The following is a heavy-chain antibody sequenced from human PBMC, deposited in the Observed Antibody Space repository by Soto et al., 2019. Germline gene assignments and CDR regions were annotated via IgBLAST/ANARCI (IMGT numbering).Heavy chain of an antibody. CDR3: ATGGRRYSSDPRFYLEY. D-gene: IGHD5-18*01. CDR1: GGIFSSNA. Sequence: QVQLVQSGAEVKKPGSSVKVSCQASGGIFSSNAISWVRQAPGQGLEWMGGVLPIFATTHYAQKFQGRVTITADESTSTAYMELSSPKSEDTALYSCATGGRRYSSDPRFYLEYWGQGTLVTVSS. V-gene: IGHV1-69*01. CDR2: VLPIFATT. J-gene: IGHJ4*02.